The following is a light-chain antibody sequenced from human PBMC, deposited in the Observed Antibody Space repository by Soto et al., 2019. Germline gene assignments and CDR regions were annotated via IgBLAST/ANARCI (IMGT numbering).Light chain of an antibody. J-gene: IGKJ1*01. Sequence: EIVLTQSPATLSLSPGERATLSCSASQSVSSYLAWYQQKPGQAPRLLIYDASNRATGIPARFSGSGSGTDFTLTISSLEPEDFAVYYCQQRSNWPYTWTFGQGTKVEIK. CDR1: QSVSSY. V-gene: IGKV3-11*01. CDR2: DAS. CDR3: QQRSNWPYTWT.